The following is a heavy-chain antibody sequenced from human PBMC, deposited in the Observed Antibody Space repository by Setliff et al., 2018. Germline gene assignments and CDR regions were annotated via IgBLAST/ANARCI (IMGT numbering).Heavy chain of an antibody. Sequence: GGSLRLSCAASGFRFSIYAMSWVRQAPGKGLEWVAVIWDDGVKKYHADSVKGRFTISRDNSKNTLYLQMNSLRPEDTAVYYCARTCSGSGCYAGLESWGQGTPVTVSS. CDR3: ARTCSGSGCYAGLES. CDR2: IWDDGVKK. CDR1: GFRFSIYA. V-gene: IGHV3-33*08. D-gene: IGHD2-15*01. J-gene: IGHJ4*02.